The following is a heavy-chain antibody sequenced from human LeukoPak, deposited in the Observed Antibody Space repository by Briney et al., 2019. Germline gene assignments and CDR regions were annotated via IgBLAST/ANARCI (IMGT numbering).Heavy chain of an antibody. D-gene: IGHD6-13*01. CDR3: TTDGLAAADNNWFDP. CDR1: GFTFSNAW. CDR2: IKSKTDGGTT. Sequence: GGSLRLSCAASGFTFSNAWMSWVRQAPGKGLEWVGRIKSKTDGGTTDYAAPGKGRFAISRDASKNTLYLQMNSLKTEDTAVYYCTTDGLAAADNNWFDPWGQGTLVTVSS. V-gene: IGHV3-15*01. J-gene: IGHJ5*02.